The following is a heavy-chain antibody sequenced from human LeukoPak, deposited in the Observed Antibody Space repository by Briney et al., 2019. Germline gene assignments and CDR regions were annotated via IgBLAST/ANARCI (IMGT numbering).Heavy chain of an antibody. CDR2: INPNSGGT. D-gene: IGHD4-17*01. Sequence: GASVKASCKASGYTFTGYYMHWVRQAPGQGLEWMGRINPNSGGTNYAQKFQGRVTMTRDTSISTAYMELSRLRSDDTAVYYCARTAFGDYWPYYFDYWGQGTLVTVSS. CDR3: ARTAFGDYWPYYFDY. CDR1: GYTFTGYY. J-gene: IGHJ4*02. V-gene: IGHV1-2*06.